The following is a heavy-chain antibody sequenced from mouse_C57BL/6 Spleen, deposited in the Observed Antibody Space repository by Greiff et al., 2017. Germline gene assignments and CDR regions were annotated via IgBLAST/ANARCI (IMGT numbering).Heavy chain of an antibody. CDR1: GYTFTDYN. CDR3: ATDGNYPAWFAY. CDR2: INPNNGGT. Sequence: SGPELVKPGASVKMSCKASGYTFTDYNMHWVKQSHGKSLEWIGYINPNNGGTSYNQKFKGKATLTVNKSSSTAYMELRSLTSEDSAVYYCATDGNYPAWFAYWGQGTLVTVSA. J-gene: IGHJ3*01. D-gene: IGHD2-1*01. V-gene: IGHV1-22*01.